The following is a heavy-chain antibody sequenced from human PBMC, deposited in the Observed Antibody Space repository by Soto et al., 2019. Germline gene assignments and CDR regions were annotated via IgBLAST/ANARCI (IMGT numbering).Heavy chain of an antibody. J-gene: IGHJ4*02. CDR2: IRSKAYGGTT. CDR3: TREDRRDFDY. V-gene: IGHV3-49*03. Sequence: GGPLRLSCTASGFTFGGYAMSWFRQAPGKGLEWVGFIRSKAYGGTTEYAASVKGRFTISRDDSKSIAYLQMNSLKTEDTAVYYCTREDRRDFDYWGQGTLVTVSS. CDR1: GFTFGGYA.